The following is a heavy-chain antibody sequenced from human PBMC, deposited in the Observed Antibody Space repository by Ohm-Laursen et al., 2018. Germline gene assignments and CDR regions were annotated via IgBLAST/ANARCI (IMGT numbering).Heavy chain of an antibody. D-gene: IGHD5-24*01. CDR2: IWYDGNRK. Sequence: SLRLSCTAPGFTFSNYGFHWVRQAPGKGLEWVAVIWYDGNRKYYAESVKGRFTVSRDDSKNTVYLQMNSLRAEDTAVYYCARVSRGTLQSPWGQGTLVTVSS. CDR3: ARVSRGTLQSP. V-gene: IGHV3-33*01. J-gene: IGHJ5*02. CDR1: GFTFSNYG.